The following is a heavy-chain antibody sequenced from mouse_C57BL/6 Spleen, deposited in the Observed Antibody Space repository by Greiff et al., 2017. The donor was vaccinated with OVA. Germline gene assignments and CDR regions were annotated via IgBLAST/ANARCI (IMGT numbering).Heavy chain of an antibody. V-gene: IGHV1-26*01. Sequence: VQLQQSGPELVKPGASVKISCKASGYTFTDYYMNWVKQSHGKSLEWIGDINPNNGGTSYNQKFKGKATLTVDKSSSTAYMELRSLTSEDSAVYYCARGLLRCFDYWGQGTTLTVSS. CDR3: ARGLLRCFDY. J-gene: IGHJ2*01. D-gene: IGHD1-1*01. CDR1: GYTFTDYY. CDR2: INPNNGGT.